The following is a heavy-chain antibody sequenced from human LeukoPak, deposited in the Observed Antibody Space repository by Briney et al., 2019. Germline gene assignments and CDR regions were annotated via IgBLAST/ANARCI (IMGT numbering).Heavy chain of an antibody. CDR3: ARAPYCGGDCNTPYFDY. V-gene: IGHV4-34*01. CDR1: GGSFSGYY. CDR2: INHSGST. Sequence: SETLSLTCAVYGGSFSGYYWSWIRQPPGEGLEWIGEINHSGSTNYNPSLKSRVTISVDTSKNQFSLKLSSVTAADTAVNYCARAPYCGGDCNTPYFDYWGRGTLVTVSS. J-gene: IGHJ4*02. D-gene: IGHD2-21*02.